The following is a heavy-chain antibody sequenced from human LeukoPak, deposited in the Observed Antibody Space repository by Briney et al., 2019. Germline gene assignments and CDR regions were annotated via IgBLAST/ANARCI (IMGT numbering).Heavy chain of an antibody. V-gene: IGHV3-7*01. J-gene: IGHJ4*02. CDR1: GFTFSNYW. CDR2: IKQDGSEK. D-gene: IGHD6-13*01. Sequence: GGSLRLSCAASGFTFSNYWMSWVRQAPGKGLERVANIKQDGSEKDYVDFMKGRFTISRDNAKNSVYLQVNSLRAEDTAVYHCARIGYRSSSFDYWGQGTLVTVSS. CDR3: ARIGYRSSSFDY.